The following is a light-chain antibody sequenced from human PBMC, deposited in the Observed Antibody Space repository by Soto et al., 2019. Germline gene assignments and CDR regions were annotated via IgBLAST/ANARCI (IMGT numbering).Light chain of an antibody. CDR3: QQFNSYLIT. V-gene: IGKV1-13*02. Sequence: AIQLTQSPSSLSESVGDRVTITCRASQGISSALAWYQQKPGKAPKLLIYDASSLESGVPSRFSGSGSGTDFTLTISSLQPEDFATYYCQQFNSYLITCGQGTRLAIK. CDR1: QGISSA. CDR2: DAS. J-gene: IGKJ5*01.